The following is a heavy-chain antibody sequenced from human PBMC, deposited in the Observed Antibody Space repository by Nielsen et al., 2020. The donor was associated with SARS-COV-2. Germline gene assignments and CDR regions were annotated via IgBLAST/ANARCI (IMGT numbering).Heavy chain of an antibody. V-gene: IGHV4-59*01. D-gene: IGHD3-9*01. J-gene: IGHJ6*02. Sequence: WIRQPPGKGLEWMGYIYYSGSTNYNPSLKSRVSISVDTSKNQFSLKVRSVTAADTAVYYCARDRRDLVPDYYLDQSLYGLDVWGQGTTVTVSS. CDR3: ARDRRDLVPDYYLDQSLYGLDV. CDR2: IYYSGST.